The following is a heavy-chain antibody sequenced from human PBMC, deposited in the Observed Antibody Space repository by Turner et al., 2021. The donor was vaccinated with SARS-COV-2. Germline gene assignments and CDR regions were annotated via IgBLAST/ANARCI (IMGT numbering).Heavy chain of an antibody. V-gene: IGHV4-39*01. J-gene: IGHJ4*02. CDR3: ARQVSILGRWLAPFDS. CDR2: FFYSGST. CDR1: SGSISSSAYY. D-gene: IGHD6-19*01. Sequence: QLQLQESGPGLVKPAATLSLSCTVSSGSISSSAYYWGLIRQPPGKGLEWIGRFFYSGSTYYSPSLKSRITISVDTSKNQFSLNLSSVTAADTAVYYCARQVSILGRWLAPFDSWGQGTLVTVSS.